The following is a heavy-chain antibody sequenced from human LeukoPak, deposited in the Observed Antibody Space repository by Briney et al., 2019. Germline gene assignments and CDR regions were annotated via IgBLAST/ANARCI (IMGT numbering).Heavy chain of an antibody. CDR1: GFTFSDYW. V-gene: IGHV3-7*01. Sequence: GGSLRLSCAASGFTFSDYWMNWLPQAPGKGLEWVANIKQDASEKYYVDSVKGRFTISRDNTKNSLYLQMNNLRAEDTAVYYCARGPYHDFWSGYRWGQGTLVTVSS. CDR2: IKQDASEK. J-gene: IGHJ4*02. CDR3: ARGPYHDFWSGYR. D-gene: IGHD3-3*01.